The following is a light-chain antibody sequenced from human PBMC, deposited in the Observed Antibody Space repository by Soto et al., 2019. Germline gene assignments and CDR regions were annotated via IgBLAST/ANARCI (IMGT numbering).Light chain of an antibody. V-gene: IGKV1-5*01. CDR2: DAS. Sequence: DIQMTQSPSTLSGSVGGRVTITCRASQSISSWLAWYQQKPGKAPKLLIYDASSLESGVPSRFSGSGSGTEFTLTISSLQPDDFATYYCQQYKSHRRTFGQGTKVDIK. CDR3: QQYKSHRRT. CDR1: QSISSW. J-gene: IGKJ1*01.